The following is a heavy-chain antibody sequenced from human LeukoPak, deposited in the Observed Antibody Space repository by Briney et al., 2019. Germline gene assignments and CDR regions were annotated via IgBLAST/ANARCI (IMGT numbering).Heavy chain of an antibody. CDR3: ARGVYIAAAQYGY. CDR2: IYYSGTT. Sequence: PSETLSLTCTVSGGSISSYYWSWIRQPPGKGLEWIGYIYYSGTTNYNPSLKSRVTISVDTSQNQFSLKLSSVTAADTAVYYCARGVYIAAAQYGYWGQGTLVTVSS. V-gene: IGHV4-59*01. J-gene: IGHJ4*02. D-gene: IGHD6-13*01. CDR1: GGSISSYY.